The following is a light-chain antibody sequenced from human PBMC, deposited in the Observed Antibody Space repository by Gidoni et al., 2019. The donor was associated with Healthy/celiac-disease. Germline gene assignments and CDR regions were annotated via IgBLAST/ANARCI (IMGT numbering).Light chain of an antibody. J-gene: IGKJ2*01. V-gene: IGKV3-20*01. CDR2: GAS. Sequence: IVLTQSPGTLSVSPGERATLSCRASQSVSSSYVAWYQQKPGQAPRLLIYGASSRATGIPDRFSGSGSGTDFTLTISRLEPEDFAVYYCQQYGSSPLYTFGQGTKLEIK. CDR3: QQYGSSPLYT. CDR1: QSVSSSY.